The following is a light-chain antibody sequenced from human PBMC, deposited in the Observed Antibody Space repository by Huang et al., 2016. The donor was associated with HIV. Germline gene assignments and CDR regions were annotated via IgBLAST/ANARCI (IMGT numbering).Light chain of an antibody. CDR1: QRLSNN. CDR2: SAS. CDR3: QQSYNWPPTWT. V-gene: IGKV3-15*01. Sequence: EVVLTQSPATPSVSPGERATVSCRASQRLSNNLAWYQQKPGQPPRLLIYSASTRATGIPARFSGSGSGTEFTLTISSLQSEDFAVYFCQQSYNWPPTWTFGQGTKVEIK. J-gene: IGKJ1*01.